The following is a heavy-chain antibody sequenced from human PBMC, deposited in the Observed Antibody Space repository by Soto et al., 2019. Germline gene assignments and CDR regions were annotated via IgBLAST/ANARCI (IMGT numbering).Heavy chain of an antibody. CDR2: IYYSGST. J-gene: IGHJ6*02. CDR1: GGSISSSSYY. CDR3: ARHVGSAGDIFPYYYYYGMDV. Sequence: SETLSLTCTVSGGSISSSSYYWGWIRQPPGKGLEWIGSIYYSGSTYYNPSLKSRVTISVDTSKNQFSLKLSSVTAADTAVYYCARHVGSAGDIFPYYYYYGMDVWGQGTTVTVSS. D-gene: IGHD7-27*01. V-gene: IGHV4-39*01.